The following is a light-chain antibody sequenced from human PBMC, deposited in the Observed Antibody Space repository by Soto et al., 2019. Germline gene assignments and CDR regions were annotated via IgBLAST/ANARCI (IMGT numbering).Light chain of an antibody. Sequence: DIVLTQSPGTLSLSPGERATLSCRASQTVSNNYLAWYQQRPGQAPRLLIYGASSRATGIPDRFSGSGSATDFTLTISRLEPEDFAVYYCQQYGSSGTFGQGTKVDIK. CDR2: GAS. CDR3: QQYGSSGT. CDR1: QTVSNNY. J-gene: IGKJ1*01. V-gene: IGKV3-20*01.